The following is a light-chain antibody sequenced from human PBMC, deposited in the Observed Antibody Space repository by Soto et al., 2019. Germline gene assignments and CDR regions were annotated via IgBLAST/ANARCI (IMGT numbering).Light chain of an antibody. CDR3: LLYDSGAVQWV. CDR1: TGAVTSGYY. Sequence: QTVVTQEPSLTVSPGGTVTLTCASSTGAVTSGYYPNWVQQKPGQAPRALIYGTNNKHSWTPARFSGSLLGGKAALTLSGVQPEDEADYYCLLYDSGAVQWVFGGGTKLTVL. CDR2: GTN. V-gene: IGLV7-43*01. J-gene: IGLJ3*02.